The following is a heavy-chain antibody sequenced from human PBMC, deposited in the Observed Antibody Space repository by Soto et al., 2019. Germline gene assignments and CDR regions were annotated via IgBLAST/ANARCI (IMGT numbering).Heavy chain of an antibody. CDR2: IYYSGST. CDR1: GGSISSGDYY. V-gene: IGHV4-30-4*01. J-gene: IGHJ5*02. Sequence: PSETLSLTCTVSGGSISSGDYYWSWIRQPPGKGLEWIGYIYYSGSTYYNPSLKSRVTISVDTSKNQFSLKLSSVTAADTAVYYCARARGVVVVAATSGGWFDPWGQGTLVTV. D-gene: IGHD2-15*01. CDR3: ARARGVVVVAATSGGWFDP.